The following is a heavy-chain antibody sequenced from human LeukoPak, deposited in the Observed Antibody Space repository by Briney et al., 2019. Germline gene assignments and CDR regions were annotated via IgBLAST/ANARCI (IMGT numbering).Heavy chain of an antibody. Sequence: ASVKVSCKASGYTFTSYGVSWVRQAPGQGLEWMGWISAYSGNTNYAQKLQGRVTMTTDTSTSTAYMELRSLRSDDTAVYYCAKDLGYSYDPYFDYWGQGTLVTVSP. CDR1: GYTFTSYG. CDR3: AKDLGYSYDPYFDY. J-gene: IGHJ4*02. V-gene: IGHV1-18*01. D-gene: IGHD5-18*01. CDR2: ISAYSGNT.